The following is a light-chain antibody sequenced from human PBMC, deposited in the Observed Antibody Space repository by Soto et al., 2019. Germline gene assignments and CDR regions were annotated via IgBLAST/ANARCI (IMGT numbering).Light chain of an antibody. CDR2: AAL. Sequence: AIPMTQSPASLSASVGDRVTITCRASQAIRNDVGWFQQKPGKVPKLLIYAALGLQSGVPSRFSGSASGTDFTLTIDSLQPEDFATYYCLQDHKYPYTFGQGTTVDI. J-gene: IGKJ2*01. V-gene: IGKV1-6*01. CDR1: QAIRND. CDR3: LQDHKYPYT.